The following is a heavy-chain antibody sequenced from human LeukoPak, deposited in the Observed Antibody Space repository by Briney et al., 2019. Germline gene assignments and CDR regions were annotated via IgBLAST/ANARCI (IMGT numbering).Heavy chain of an antibody. J-gene: IGHJ5*02. V-gene: IGHV3-7*01. Sequence: PGGSLRLSCEASGFAFSSYWMGWLRQAPGQGLEWVANIKEDGSTTYYVDSVKGRFTISRDNAKTSLYLQMDSLRVDDTAVYFCARVNAWGYFGPWGQGALVTVSS. D-gene: IGHD3-16*01. CDR2: IKEDGSTT. CDR3: ARVNAWGYFGP. CDR1: GFAFSSYW.